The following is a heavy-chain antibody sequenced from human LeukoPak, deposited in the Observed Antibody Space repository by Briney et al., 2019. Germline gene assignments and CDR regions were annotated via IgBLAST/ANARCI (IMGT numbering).Heavy chain of an antibody. CDR1: GFTFSSYA. Sequence: GSLRLSCAASGFTFSSYAMSWIRQSPGKGLEWIGEINHSGSTNYNPSLKSRVTISVDTSKNQFSLKLSSVTAADTAVYYCARGQYCSSTSCPPTNFDYWGQGTLVTVSS. J-gene: IGHJ4*02. CDR2: INHSGST. V-gene: IGHV4-34*01. D-gene: IGHD2-2*01. CDR3: ARGQYCSSTSCPPTNFDY.